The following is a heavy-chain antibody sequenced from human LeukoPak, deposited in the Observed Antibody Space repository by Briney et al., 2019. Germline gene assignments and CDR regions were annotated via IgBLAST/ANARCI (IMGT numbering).Heavy chain of an antibody. CDR1: GYTFSSYA. CDR3: AKALSSITSWGRGYFQH. D-gene: IGHD3-10*01. V-gene: IGHV3-23*01. Sequence: GGSLRLSCAASGYTFSSYAMSWVRQAPGKGLECVSALSFSGGSTYYADSVKGRLTIPTDNYKHNLFLQMNSLRAEDTAIYYCAKALSSITSWGRGYFQHWGEGTLVTVS. CDR2: LSFSGGST. J-gene: IGHJ1*01.